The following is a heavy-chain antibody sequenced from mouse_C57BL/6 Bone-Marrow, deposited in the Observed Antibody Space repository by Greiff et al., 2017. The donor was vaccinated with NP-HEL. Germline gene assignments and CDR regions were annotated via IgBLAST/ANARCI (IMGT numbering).Heavy chain of an antibody. CDR3: ARSYDYAMDY. V-gene: IGHV7-3*02. J-gene: IGHJ4*01. CDR2: IRNKANGYTT. Sequence: EVMLVESGGGLVQPGGSLRLSCATSGFTFTDYYMSWVRQPPGKALEWLGFIRNKANGYTTEYSASVKGRFTISRDNSQSILYRQMNTLRAEDSATYYCARSYDYAMDYWGQGTSVTVSS. D-gene: IGHD2-14*01. CDR1: GFTFTDYY.